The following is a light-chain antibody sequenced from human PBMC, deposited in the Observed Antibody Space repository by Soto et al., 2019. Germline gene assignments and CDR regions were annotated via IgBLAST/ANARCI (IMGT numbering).Light chain of an antibody. CDR2: RAS. CDR3: QLYNTWPPRYT. V-gene: IGKV3-15*01. CDR1: QSVSNY. J-gene: IGKJ2*01. Sequence: EIVMTQSPATLSVSPGGRATLSCRASQSVSNYLAWYQQRPGQPPRLLIYRASTRATGIPARFSGSGSGTEFSLTISSLQSEDFAVYYCQLYNTWPPRYTFGQGTKLEIK.